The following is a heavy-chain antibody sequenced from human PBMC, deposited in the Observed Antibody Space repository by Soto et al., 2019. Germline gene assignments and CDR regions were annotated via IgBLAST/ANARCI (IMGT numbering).Heavy chain of an antibody. Sequence: QVQLVQSGAEVKRPGSSVKVSCKASGGTFSSYPISWVRQAPGQGLEWMGGTNGNLGTGNYAQKVRGRLTITTDISTTTAYIELSSLTSEDTAVYYCARRDSHGFFRYFDNWGQGTLVTVSS. CDR3: ARRDSHGFFRYFDN. D-gene: IGHD3-10*01. CDR1: GGTFSSYP. J-gene: IGHJ4*02. V-gene: IGHV1-69*06. CDR2: TNGNLGTG.